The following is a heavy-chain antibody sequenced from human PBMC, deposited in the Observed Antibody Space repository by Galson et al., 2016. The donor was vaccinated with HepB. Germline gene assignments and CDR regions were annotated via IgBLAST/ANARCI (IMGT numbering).Heavy chain of an antibody. CDR3: SHGDAVVAAVDY. V-gene: IGHV4-34*01. D-gene: IGHD2-15*01. CDR2: INHRGIT. Sequence: SETLSLTCGVSGVSLNGYYWNWLRQIPGKGLEWIGKINHRGITKDNPAFEVPLTMSVDTSKNQTSLNLKPVTAADTAFDYCSHGDAVVAAVDYWGPGKLVTVAS. CDR1: GVSLNGYY. J-gene: IGHJ4*02.